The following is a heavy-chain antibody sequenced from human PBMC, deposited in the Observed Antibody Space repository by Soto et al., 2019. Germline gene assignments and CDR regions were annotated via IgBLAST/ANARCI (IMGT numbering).Heavy chain of an antibody. J-gene: IGHJ4*02. CDR1: GGTFSSYT. D-gene: IGHD4-17*01. CDR2: IIPILGIA. Sequence: QVQLVQSGAEVKKPGSSVKVSCKASGGTFSSYTISWVRQAPGQGLEWMGRIIPILGIANYAQKFQGRVTLPADNSTSTAYMELSSLRSEDTAVYYCATLRTVTSHDYWGQGPLVTVSS. CDR3: ATLRTVTSHDY. V-gene: IGHV1-69*02.